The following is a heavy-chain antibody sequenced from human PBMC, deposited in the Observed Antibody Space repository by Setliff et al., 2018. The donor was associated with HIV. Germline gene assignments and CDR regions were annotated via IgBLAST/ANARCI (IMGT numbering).Heavy chain of an antibody. Sequence: SETLSLTCNVSGDSISTSTYYWGWVRQSSGKGLEWIGSIAYSGSTTYSPSLRSRVTISVDTSKNQFSLRLRSVTAADTAVYYCARSVVVVTVEWFDPWGQGTLVTVSS. V-gene: IGHV4-39*01. CDR1: GDSISTSTYY. CDR3: ARSVVVVTVEWFDP. J-gene: IGHJ5*02. D-gene: IGHD2-21*02. CDR2: IAYSGST.